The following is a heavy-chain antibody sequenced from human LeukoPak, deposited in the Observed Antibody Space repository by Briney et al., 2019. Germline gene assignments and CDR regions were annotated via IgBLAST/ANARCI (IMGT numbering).Heavy chain of an antibody. CDR3: AKEGYSGYVGTSFPDYFGY. Sequence: PGGSLRLSCAASGFTFSSYAMSWVRQAPGKGLEWVSAISGSGGSTYYADSVKGRFTISRDNSKNTLYLQMNSLGAEDTAVYYCAKEGYSGYVGTSFPDYFGYWGQGTLVTVSS. J-gene: IGHJ4*02. CDR1: GFTFSSYA. V-gene: IGHV3-23*01. CDR2: ISGSGGST. D-gene: IGHD5-12*01.